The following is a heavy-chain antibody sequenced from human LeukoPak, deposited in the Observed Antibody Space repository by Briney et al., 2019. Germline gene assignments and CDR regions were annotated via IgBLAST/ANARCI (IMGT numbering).Heavy chain of an antibody. V-gene: IGHV4-61*02. CDR2: IYTSGST. CDR1: GGSISSGTYY. CDR3: ARVTGYMIEDYFDY. J-gene: IGHJ4*02. Sequence: SETLSLTCSVSGGSISSGTYYWSWIRQPAGRGLEWIGRIYTSGSTNYNPSLKSRVTISLETSKNQFSLKLSSLTAADTAVYYCARVTGYMIEDYFDYWGQGTLVTVSS. D-gene: IGHD3-9*01.